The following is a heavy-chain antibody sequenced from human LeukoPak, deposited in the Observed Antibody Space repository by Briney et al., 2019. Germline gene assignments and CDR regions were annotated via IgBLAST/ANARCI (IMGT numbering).Heavy chain of an antibody. Sequence: GGSLRLSCAASGFTFSSYSMNWVRQAPGKGLEWVSAISGSGGSTYYADSVKGRFTISRDNSKNTLYLQMNSLRAEDTAVYYCAKGDGIGAVAAPDAFDIWGQGTMVTVSS. CDR1: GFTFSSYS. CDR2: ISGSGGST. V-gene: IGHV3-23*01. D-gene: IGHD6-19*01. J-gene: IGHJ3*02. CDR3: AKGDGIGAVAAPDAFDI.